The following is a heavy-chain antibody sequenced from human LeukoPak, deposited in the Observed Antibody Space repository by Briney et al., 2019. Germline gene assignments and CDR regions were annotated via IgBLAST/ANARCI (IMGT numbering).Heavy chain of an antibody. Sequence: PSETLSLTCTLSGGFLNSYYWSWIRQPPGKGLEWIGYIYTIGSTNYNTSLKSRVTIAVDMSRNQFSLNVRSVSAADTAVYYWAREAWDALFRAVVLEFWGPGIPVTVSS. D-gene: IGHD3-10*01. CDR1: GGFLNSYY. CDR3: AREAWDALFRAVVLEF. CDR2: IYTIGST. J-gene: IGHJ4*02. V-gene: IGHV4-59*01.